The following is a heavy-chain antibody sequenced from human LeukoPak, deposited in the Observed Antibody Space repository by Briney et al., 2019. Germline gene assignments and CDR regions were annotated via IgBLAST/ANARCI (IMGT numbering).Heavy chain of an antibody. J-gene: IGHJ4*02. CDR3: ARGVKRSSGWTHYFGY. Sequence: SVKVSCKASGGIFSRHTISWVRQSPGQGLEWMGGITPMFGTSNYAQKFQGRVTMTRDTSTSTVYMELSSLRSEDTAVYYCARGVKRSSGWTHYFGYWGQGALVTVSS. D-gene: IGHD6-19*01. CDR1: GGIFSRHT. V-gene: IGHV1-69*05. CDR2: ITPMFGTS.